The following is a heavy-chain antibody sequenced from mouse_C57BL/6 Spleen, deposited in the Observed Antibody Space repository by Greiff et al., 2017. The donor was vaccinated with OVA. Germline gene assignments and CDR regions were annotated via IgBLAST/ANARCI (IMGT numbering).Heavy chain of an antibody. CDR1: GFSLTSYG. Sequence: QVQLKESGPGQVAPSQSLSITCTVSGFSLTSYGVHWVRQPPGKGLEWLVVIWSDGSTTYNSALKSRLSISKDNSKSQVFLKMNSLQTDDTAMYYGARHPHYGSSYGYAMDYWGQGTSVTVSS. CDR2: IWSDGST. V-gene: IGHV2-6-1*01. D-gene: IGHD1-1*01. CDR3: ARHPHYGSSYGYAMDY. J-gene: IGHJ4*01.